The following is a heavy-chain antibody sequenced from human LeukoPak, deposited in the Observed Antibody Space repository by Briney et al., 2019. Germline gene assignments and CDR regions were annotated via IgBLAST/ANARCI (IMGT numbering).Heavy chain of an antibody. CDR1: GFTISSHA. V-gene: IGHV3-23*01. D-gene: IGHD3-3*01. CDR3: AKDGGGSLEWLPPMDV. J-gene: IGHJ6*02. Sequence: GGSLRLSCAASGFTISSHAMGWVRQAPGKGLEWVSSITGSGGSTYYGDSVKGRFTISRDNSKNTLYLQMNSLRAEDTAVYYCAKDGGGSLEWLPPMDVWGQGTTVTVSS. CDR2: ITGSGGST.